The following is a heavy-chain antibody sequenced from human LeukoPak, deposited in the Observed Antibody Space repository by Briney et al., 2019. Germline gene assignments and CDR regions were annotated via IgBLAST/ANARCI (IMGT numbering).Heavy chain of an antibody. J-gene: IGHJ2*01. CDR2: IYYSGST. CDR1: GGSISSSSYY. V-gene: IGHV4-39*01. CDR3: ARLDGSGILYWYFDL. Sequence: TSETLSLTCTVSGGSISSSSYYWGWIRQPPGKGLEWIGSIYYSGSTYYNPSLKSRVTISVDTSKNQFSLKLSSVTAADTAVYYCARLDGSGILYWYFDLWGRGTLVTVSS. D-gene: IGHD3-10*01.